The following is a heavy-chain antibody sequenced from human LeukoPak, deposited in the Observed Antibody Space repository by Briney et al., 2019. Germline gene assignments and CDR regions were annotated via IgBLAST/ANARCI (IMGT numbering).Heavy chain of an antibody. CDR2: MNPNSGNT. CDR3: ARGLYCSSTSCYMDYYYYYMDV. D-gene: IGHD2-2*02. Sequence: ASVTVSCTASGYTFTSYDINWVRQATGQGLEWMGWMNPNSGNTGYEQKFQGRVTITRNTSISTAYMELSSLRSEDTAVYYCARGLYCSSTSCYMDYYYYYMDVWGKGTTVTVSS. CDR1: GYTFTSYD. V-gene: IGHV1-8*03. J-gene: IGHJ6*03.